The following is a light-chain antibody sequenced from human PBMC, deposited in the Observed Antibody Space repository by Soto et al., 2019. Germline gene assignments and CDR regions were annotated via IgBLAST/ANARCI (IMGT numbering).Light chain of an antibody. J-gene: IGLJ3*02. CDR3: QSYDSSLSGWV. Sequence: QSVLTQPPSVSGAPGQKVTISCTRSSSNIGAAYDVHWYQHRPGTAPKLLIYGNNNRPSGVPDRFSGSKSVTSASLAITGLQAEDEADYYCQSYDSSLSGWVFGGGTKLTVL. V-gene: IGLV1-40*01. CDR2: GNN. CDR1: SSNIGAAYD.